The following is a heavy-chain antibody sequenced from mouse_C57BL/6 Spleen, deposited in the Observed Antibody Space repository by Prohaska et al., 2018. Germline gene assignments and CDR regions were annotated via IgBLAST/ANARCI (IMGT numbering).Heavy chain of an antibody. CDR3: ARSNYYGSSSYWYFDV. V-gene: IGHV1-26*01. J-gene: IGHJ1*03. CDR2: INPNNGGT. D-gene: IGHD1-1*01. Sequence: HGKSLEWIGDINPNNGGTSYNQKFKGKATLTVDKSSSTAYMELRSLTSEDSAVYYCARSNYYGSSSYWYFDVWGTGTTVTVSS.